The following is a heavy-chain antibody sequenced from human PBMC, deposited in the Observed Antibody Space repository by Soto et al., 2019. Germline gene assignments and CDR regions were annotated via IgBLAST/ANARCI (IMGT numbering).Heavy chain of an antibody. J-gene: IGHJ3*02. D-gene: IGHD6-13*01. CDR2: MNPNSGNT. CDR3: ARVSLGIAAGRDAFDI. CDR1: GYTFTSYD. Sequence: ASVKVSCKASGYTFTSYDINWVRQATGQGLEWMGWMNPNSGNTGYAQKFQGRVTMTRNTSISTAYMELSSLRSEDTAVYYCARVSLGIAAGRDAFDIWGQGTMVTVSS. V-gene: IGHV1-8*01.